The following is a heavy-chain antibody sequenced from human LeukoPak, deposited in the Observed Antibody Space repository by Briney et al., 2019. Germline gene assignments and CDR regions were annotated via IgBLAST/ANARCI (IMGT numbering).Heavy chain of an antibody. J-gene: IGHJ6*02. CDR2: IYHSGST. Sequence: SETLSLTCAVSGGSISSSNWWSWVRQPPGKGLEWIGEIYHSGSTNYNPSLKSRVTISVDKSKNQFSLKLSSVTAADTAVYYCATSELGYCSSTSCYAHYYYGMDVWGQGTTVTVSS. V-gene: IGHV4-4*02. CDR3: ATSELGYCSSTSCYAHYYYGMDV. D-gene: IGHD2-2*01. CDR1: GGSISSSNW.